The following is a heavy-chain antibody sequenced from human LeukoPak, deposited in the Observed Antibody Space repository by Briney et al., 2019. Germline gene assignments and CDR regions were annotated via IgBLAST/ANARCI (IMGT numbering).Heavy chain of an antibody. J-gene: IGHJ6*03. CDR1: GFTFSSYA. D-gene: IGHD6-13*01. V-gene: IGHV3-23*01. CDR3: AKDAAGTYYYMDV. Sequence: PGGSLRLSCAASGFTFSSYAMSWVRQAPGKGLEWVSSISDGGGSTYYADSVKGRFTISRDNSKNTLYLQMNSLRAEDTAVYYCAKDAAGTYYYMDVWGKGTTVTVSS. CDR2: ISDGGGST.